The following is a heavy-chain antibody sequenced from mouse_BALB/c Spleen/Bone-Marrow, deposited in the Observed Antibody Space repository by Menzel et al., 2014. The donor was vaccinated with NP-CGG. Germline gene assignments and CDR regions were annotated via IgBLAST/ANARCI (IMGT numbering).Heavy chain of an antibody. CDR3: ARIYDYDRGAWFAY. D-gene: IGHD2-4*01. J-gene: IGHJ3*01. CDR1: GYSFTGYF. Sequence: DVQLQESGPELVKPGASVKISCEASGYSFTGYFMNWVMQSHGKSLEWIGRINPYNGDTFYNQKFKGKATLTVDKSSNTAHMELRSLASEDSAVYYCARIYDYDRGAWFAYWGQGTLVTVSA. V-gene: IGHV1-20*02. CDR2: INPYNGDT.